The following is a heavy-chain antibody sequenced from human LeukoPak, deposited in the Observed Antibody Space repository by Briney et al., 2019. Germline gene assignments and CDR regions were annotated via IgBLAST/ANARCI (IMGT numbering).Heavy chain of an antibody. Sequence: GGSLRLSCAASGFTFSSYAMHWVRQAPGKGLEYVSAISSNGGSTYYANSVKGRFTISRDNSKNTLYLQMGSLRAEDMAVYYCAMGYGSGTLSPFDYWGQGTLVTVSS. J-gene: IGHJ4*02. V-gene: IGHV3-64*01. D-gene: IGHD3-10*01. CDR3: AMGYGSGTLSPFDY. CDR2: ISSNGGST. CDR1: GFTFSSYA.